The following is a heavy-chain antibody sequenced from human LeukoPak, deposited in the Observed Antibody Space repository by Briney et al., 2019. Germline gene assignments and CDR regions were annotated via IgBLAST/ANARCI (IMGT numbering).Heavy chain of an antibody. D-gene: IGHD2-2*01. Sequence: ASVKVSCKASGYTFTCYYMHWVRQAPGQGLEWMGWINPNSGGTNYAQKFQGRVTMTRDTSISTAYMELSRLRSDDTAVYYCARGLLGVVPAAIWRYWGQGTLVTVSS. CDR2: INPNSGGT. CDR3: ARGLLGVVPAAIWRY. J-gene: IGHJ4*02. V-gene: IGHV1-2*02. CDR1: GYTFTCYY.